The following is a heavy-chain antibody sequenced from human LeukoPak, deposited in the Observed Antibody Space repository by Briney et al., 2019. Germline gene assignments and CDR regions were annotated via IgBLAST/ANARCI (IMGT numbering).Heavy chain of an antibody. D-gene: IGHD4-11*01. Sequence: PSETLSLTCAVYGGSFSGYYWSWIRQPPGKGLEWIGEINHSGSTNYNPSLKSRVTISVDTSKNQFSLKLSSVTAADTAVYYCASYSNYRYYYYYMDVWGKGTTVTVSS. V-gene: IGHV4-34*01. CDR2: INHSGST. J-gene: IGHJ6*03. CDR3: ASYSNYRYYYYYMDV. CDR1: GGSFSGYY.